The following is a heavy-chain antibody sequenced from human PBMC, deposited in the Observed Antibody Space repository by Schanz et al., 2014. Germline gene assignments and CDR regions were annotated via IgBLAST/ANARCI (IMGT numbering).Heavy chain of an antibody. CDR1: GYPFSNYG. J-gene: IGHJ4*02. V-gene: IGHV1-18*01. CDR2: MSYNGNT. CDR3: ARDVPINDY. Sequence: QVQMVQSGAEVKKPGASVKVSCKASGYPFSNYGISWLRQAPGQGFEWMAWMSYNGNTKYAQSLQGRVTVTRDTSTSTAGMELRSVASDDTAGYWGARDVPINDYWGKGTPVTVSS. D-gene: IGHD2-2*01.